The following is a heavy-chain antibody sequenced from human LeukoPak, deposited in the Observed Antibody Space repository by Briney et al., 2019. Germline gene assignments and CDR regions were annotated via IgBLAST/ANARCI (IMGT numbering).Heavy chain of an antibody. D-gene: IGHD2-2*01. Sequence: GGSLRLSCAASGFTFSSYAMHWVRQAPGKGLEWVAVISYDGSNKYYADSVKGRFTISRDNSKNTLYLQMNSLRAEDTAVYYCARDGPSIVVVPAALGRGAFDIWGQGTMVTVSS. J-gene: IGHJ3*02. CDR3: ARDGPSIVVVPAALGRGAFDI. CDR1: GFTFSSYA. CDR2: ISYDGSNK. V-gene: IGHV3-30-3*01.